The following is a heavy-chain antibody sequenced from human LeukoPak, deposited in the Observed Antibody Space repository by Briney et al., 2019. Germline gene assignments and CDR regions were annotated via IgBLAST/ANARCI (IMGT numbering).Heavy chain of an antibody. CDR3: ARDDGYSSGWNDAFDI. V-gene: IGHV1-8*01. CDR2: MNPNSGNT. Sequence: ASVKVSCKASGYTFTSYDINWVRQATGQGLEWMGWMNPNSGNTGYAQKLQGRVTMTTDTSTSTAYMELRSLRSDDTAVYYCARDDGYSSGWNDAFDIWGQGTMVTVSS. J-gene: IGHJ3*02. D-gene: IGHD6-19*01. CDR1: GYTFTSYD.